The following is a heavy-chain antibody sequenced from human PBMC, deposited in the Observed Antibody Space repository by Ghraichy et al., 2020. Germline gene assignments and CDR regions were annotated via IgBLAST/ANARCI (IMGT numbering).Heavy chain of an antibody. V-gene: IGHV4-34*01. D-gene: IGHD5-18*01. CDR1: GGSFSGYY. CDR2: INHSGST. Sequence: SETLSLTCAVYGGSFSGYYWSWIRQPPGKGLEWIGEINHSGSTNYNPSLKSRVTISVDTSKNQFSLKLSSVTAADTAVYYCARWYSYGSNAEYFQHWGQGTLVTVSS. CDR3: ARWYSYGSNAEYFQH. J-gene: IGHJ1*01.